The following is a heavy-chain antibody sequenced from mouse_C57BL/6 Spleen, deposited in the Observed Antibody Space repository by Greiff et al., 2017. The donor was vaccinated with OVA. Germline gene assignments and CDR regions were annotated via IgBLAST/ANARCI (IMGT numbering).Heavy chain of an antibody. V-gene: IGHV10-1*01. Sequence: EVMLVESGGGLVQPKGSLKLSCAASGFSFNTYAMNWVRQAPGKGLEWVARIRSKSNNYATYYADSVKDRFTISRDDSESMLYLQMNNLKTEDTAMYYCVTIYGYYYAMDYWGQGTSVTVSS. J-gene: IGHJ4*01. D-gene: IGHD1-1*01. CDR2: IRSKSNNYAT. CDR3: VTIYGYYYAMDY. CDR1: GFSFNTYA.